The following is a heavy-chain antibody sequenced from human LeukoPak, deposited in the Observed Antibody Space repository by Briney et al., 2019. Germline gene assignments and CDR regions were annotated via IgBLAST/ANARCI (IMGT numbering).Heavy chain of an antibody. CDR2: ISSSGSTI. CDR3: ARAIVVVIDYYGMDA. CDR1: GFTFSDYY. V-gene: IGHV3-11*01. J-gene: IGHJ6*02. Sequence: GGSLRLSCAASGFTFSDYYMSWIRQAPGKGLEWVSYISSSGSTIYYADSVKGRFTISRDNAKNSLYLQMNSLRAEDTAVYYCARAIVVVIDYYGMDAWGQGTTVTVSS. D-gene: IGHD3-22*01.